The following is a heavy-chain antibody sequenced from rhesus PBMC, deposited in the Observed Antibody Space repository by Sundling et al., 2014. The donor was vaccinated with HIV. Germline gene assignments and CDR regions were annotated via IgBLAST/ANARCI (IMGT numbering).Heavy chain of an antibody. CDR2: IYGSGGST. CDR3: AGGIWVEYSSGWYRPDAFDF. D-gene: IGHD6-31*01. CDR1: GGSISSNY. V-gene: IGHV4-160*01. Sequence: QVQLQESGPGLVKPSETLSLTCAVSGGSISSNYWSWIRQAPGKGLEWIGRIYGSGGSTDYNPSLKSRVTISIDTSKNQFSLKLSSVTAADTAVYYCAGGIWVEYSSGWYRPDAFDFWGQGLRVTVSS. J-gene: IGHJ3*01.